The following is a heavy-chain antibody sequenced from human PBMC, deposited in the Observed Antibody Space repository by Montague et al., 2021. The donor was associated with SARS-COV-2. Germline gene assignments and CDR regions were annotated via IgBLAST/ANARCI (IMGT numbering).Heavy chain of an antibody. D-gene: IGHD6-13*01. CDR2: IDWDDDK. Sequence: PALVKPTQTLTLTCTFSGFSLSTSGMCVSWIRQPPGKALEWLARIDWDDDKYYSTSLKTRLTISKDTSKNQVVLTMTSMDPVDTATYYCARILVAAAGSPFDPWGQGTLVTVSS. CDR1: GFSLSTSGMC. J-gene: IGHJ5*02. V-gene: IGHV2-70*11. CDR3: ARILVAAAGSPFDP.